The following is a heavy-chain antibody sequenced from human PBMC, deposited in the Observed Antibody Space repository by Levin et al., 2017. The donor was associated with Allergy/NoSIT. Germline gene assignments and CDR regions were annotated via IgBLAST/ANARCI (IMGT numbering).Heavy chain of an antibody. J-gene: IGHJ3*02. V-gene: IGHV3-23*01. CDR1: GFTFSSYA. D-gene: IGHD3-22*01. Sequence: GGSLRLSCAASGFTFSSYAMSWVRQAPGKGLEWVSAISGSGGSTYYADSVKGRFTISRDNSKNTLYLQMNSLRAEDTAVYYCAKDPTMIVVAPGDDAFDIWGQGTMVTVSS. CDR2: ISGSGGST. CDR3: AKDPTMIVVAPGDDAFDI.